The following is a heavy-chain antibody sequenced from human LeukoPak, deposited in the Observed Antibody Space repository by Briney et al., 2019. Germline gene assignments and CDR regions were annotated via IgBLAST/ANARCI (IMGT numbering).Heavy chain of an antibody. CDR1: GFTFSSYS. D-gene: IGHD6-25*01. V-gene: IGHV3-21*01. CDR2: ISSSSSYI. J-gene: IGHJ4*02. CDR3: ARDGAAQRGIDY. Sequence: GGSLRLSCAASGFTFSSYSMNWVRQAPGKRLEWVSSISSSSSYIYYADSVKGRFTISRDNAKNSLYLQMNSLRAEDTAVYYCARDGAAQRGIDYWGQGTLVTVSS.